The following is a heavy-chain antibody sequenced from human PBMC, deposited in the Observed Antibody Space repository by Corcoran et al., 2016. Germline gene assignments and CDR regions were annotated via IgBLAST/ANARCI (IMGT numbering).Heavy chain of an antibody. Sequence: QLQLQESGPGLVKPSETLSLTCTVSGGSISSSSYYWGWIRQPPGKGLEWIGSIYYSGSTYYNPSLKSRVTISVDTSKNQFYLKLSSVTAADTAVYYWATSIAVAPDYYFDYCGQGTRVTGSS. CDR2: IYYSGST. CDR1: GGSISSSSYY. V-gene: IGHV4-39*01. CDR3: ATSIAVAPDYYFDY. J-gene: IGHJ4*02. D-gene: IGHD6-19*01.